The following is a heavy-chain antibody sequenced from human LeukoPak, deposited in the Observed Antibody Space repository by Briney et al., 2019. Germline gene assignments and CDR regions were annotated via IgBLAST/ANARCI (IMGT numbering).Heavy chain of an antibody. CDR3: ERDHCSGGSCFNWFEP. Sequence: SETLSLTCTVSGASISSYYWSWIRHPPGNGLEWIWYIYYSRTTNYNPSLKTQVTISVDTSKNQFSLKLSSVTAADTAVYYCERDHCSGGSCFNWFEPWGQGTLVTVSS. V-gene: IGHV4-59*12. CDR2: IYYSRTT. J-gene: IGHJ5*02. CDR1: GASISSYY. D-gene: IGHD2-15*01.